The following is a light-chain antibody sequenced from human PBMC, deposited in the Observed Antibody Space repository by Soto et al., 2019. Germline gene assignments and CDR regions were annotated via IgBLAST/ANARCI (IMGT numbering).Light chain of an antibody. CDR2: SNN. Sequence: QSVLTQPPSASGTPGQRVTISCSGSSSNIGSNTVNWYQQLPGTAPKLLICSNNKRPWGVPDRFSGSKSGTSAALAISGLQSEDEADYYCAAWDDSLNGHVVFGGGTKVTVL. V-gene: IGLV1-44*01. J-gene: IGLJ2*01. CDR1: SSNIGSNT. CDR3: AAWDDSLNGHVV.